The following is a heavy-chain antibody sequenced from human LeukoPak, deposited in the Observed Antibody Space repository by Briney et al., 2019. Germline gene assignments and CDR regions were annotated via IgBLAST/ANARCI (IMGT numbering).Heavy chain of an antibody. J-gene: IGHJ6*03. CDR3: ARDRYCSGGSCNYYYYYMDV. V-gene: IGHV3-74*01. Sequence: GGSLRLSCEASGFTFSRDWMHWGRKAQAKGLVLVSRINSDGSGTTYADSVRSRYTISRDNAKNTLYLQMNSLRAEDTAVYYCARDRYCSGGSCNYYYYYMDVWGKGTTVTISS. CDR2: INSDGSGT. CDR1: GFTFSRDW. D-gene: IGHD2-15*01.